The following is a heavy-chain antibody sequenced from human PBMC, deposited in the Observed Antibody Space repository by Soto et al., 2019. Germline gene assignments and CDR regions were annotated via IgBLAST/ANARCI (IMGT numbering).Heavy chain of an antibody. J-gene: IGHJ2*01. CDR3: ARDPEDIVATIFSWYFDL. V-gene: IGHV3-30-3*01. D-gene: IGHD5-12*01. CDR2: ISYDGSNK. CDR1: GFTFSSYA. Sequence: GGSLRLSCAASGFTFSSYAMHWVRQAPGKGLEWVAVISYDGSNKYYADSVKGRFTISRDNSKNTLYLQMNSLRAEDTAVYYCARDPEDIVATIFSWYFDLWGRGTLVTVSS.